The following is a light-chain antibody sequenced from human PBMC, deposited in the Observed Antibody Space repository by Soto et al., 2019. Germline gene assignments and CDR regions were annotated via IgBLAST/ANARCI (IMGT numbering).Light chain of an antibody. V-gene: IGKV1-39*01. J-gene: IGKJ3*01. CDR2: AAS. CDR3: QQSYSTPLT. Sequence: DIQMTQSPSSLSASVGDRVTITCRASQSIISDLNWYQQKPGKAPKLLIYAASSLQRGVPSRFSGSGSGTDFPLTISSLHPEDFATYSCQQSYSTPLTFGPGTKVDIK. CDR1: QSIISD.